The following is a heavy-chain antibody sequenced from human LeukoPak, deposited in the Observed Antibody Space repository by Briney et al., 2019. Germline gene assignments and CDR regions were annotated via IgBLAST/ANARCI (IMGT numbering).Heavy chain of an antibody. CDR2: ISYDGSVK. CDR1: GFTFSSYA. CDR3: AGGWGFLEWFIDY. Sequence: GGSLRLSCVASGFTFSSYAMYWVRQAPGKGLEWVAIISYDGSVKYYADSVKGRFTISRDNSKNTLYVQMNSLRTEDTAVYYCAGGWGFLEWFIDYWGQGTLVTVSS. D-gene: IGHD3-3*01. V-gene: IGHV3-30*04. J-gene: IGHJ4*02.